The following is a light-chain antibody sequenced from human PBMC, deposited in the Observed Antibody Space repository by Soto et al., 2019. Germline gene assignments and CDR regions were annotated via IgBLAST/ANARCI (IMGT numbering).Light chain of an antibody. J-gene: IGKJ5*01. V-gene: IGKV3-20*01. Sequence: EIALTQSPDTLSLSPGERATLSCRASGSVGSSYVAWYQKKPGQAPRLLIYDASNRATGIPARFSGSGSGTDFTLTISRLEPADFAVYYCQQYGSSPITFGQGTRLEIK. CDR2: DAS. CDR1: GSVGSSY. CDR3: QQYGSSPIT.